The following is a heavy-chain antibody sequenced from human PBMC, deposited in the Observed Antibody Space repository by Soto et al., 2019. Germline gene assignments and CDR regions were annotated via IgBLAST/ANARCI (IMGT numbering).Heavy chain of an antibody. D-gene: IGHD3-10*01. Sequence: PSETLSLTCTVSGGSISSGDYYWSWIRQPPGKGLEWIGYIYYSGSTYYNPSLKSRVTISVDTSKNQFSLKLSSVTAADTAVYYCARVPGRLRGVAYWGQGTLVTVSS. CDR2: IYYSGST. J-gene: IGHJ4*02. V-gene: IGHV4-30-4*01. CDR1: GGSISSGDYY. CDR3: ARVPGRLRGVAY.